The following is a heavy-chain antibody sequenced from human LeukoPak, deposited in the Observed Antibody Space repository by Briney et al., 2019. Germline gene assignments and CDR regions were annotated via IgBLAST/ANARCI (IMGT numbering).Heavy chain of an antibody. J-gene: IGHJ4*02. Sequence: SGTLSLTCAVSGVSISSSEWWIWVRQPPGQGLEWIGEIHRDGRTRYNPSLKSRVTMSIDYSKNQFSLKLSSVTAADTAVYYCARSYFDSSAYFGYWGQGTLVTVSS. CDR1: GVSISSSEW. D-gene: IGHD3-22*01. CDR3: ARSYFDSSAYFGY. CDR2: IHRDGRT. V-gene: IGHV4-4*02.